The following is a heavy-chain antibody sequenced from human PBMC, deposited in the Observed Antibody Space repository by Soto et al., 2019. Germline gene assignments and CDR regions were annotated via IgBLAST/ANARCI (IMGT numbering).Heavy chain of an antibody. J-gene: IGHJ3*02. V-gene: IGHV3-20*04. CDR1: GFTFDDYG. D-gene: IGHD3-16*01. Sequence: GGSLRLSCAASGFTFDDYGMSWVRQAPGKGLEWVSGINWNGGSTGYADSVKGRFTISRDNAKNSLYLQMNSLRAEDTAVYYCANFRRRFIMIRSGGTDPFDIWGQGTMVTVSS. CDR3: ANFRRRFIMIRSGGTDPFDI. CDR2: INWNGGST.